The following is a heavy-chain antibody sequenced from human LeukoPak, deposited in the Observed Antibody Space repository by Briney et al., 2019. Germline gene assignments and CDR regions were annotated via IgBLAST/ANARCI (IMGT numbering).Heavy chain of an antibody. CDR2: ISWNSGSI. D-gene: IGHD3-10*01. J-gene: IGHJ6*02. CDR1: GFTFDDYA. Sequence: HSGRSLRLSCAASGFTFDDYAMPWVRHAPGKGLEWVSGISWNSGSIGYADSVKGRFTISRDNAKNSLYLQMNSLRAEDTALYYCAKVSGGYYDQYYYYGMDVWGQGTTVTVSS. V-gene: IGHV3-9*01. CDR3: AKVSGGYYDQYYYYGMDV.